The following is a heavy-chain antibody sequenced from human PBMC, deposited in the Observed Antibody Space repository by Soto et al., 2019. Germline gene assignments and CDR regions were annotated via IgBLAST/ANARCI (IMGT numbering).Heavy chain of an antibody. D-gene: IGHD2-21*02. CDR1: GDTFTTYY. J-gene: IGHJ4*02. V-gene: IGHV1-46*03. Sequence: QVQLVQSGAEVKKPGASVRVSCKASGDTFTTYYLHWERQAPGQGLEWMGMIHPSGGGATYAQKFLGRLTLTRDTSTSTVFMEFSTLRSDDTAVYYCARGGHITVVTASFDYWGQGTLVTVSS. CDR2: IHPSGGGA. CDR3: ARGGHITVVTASFDY.